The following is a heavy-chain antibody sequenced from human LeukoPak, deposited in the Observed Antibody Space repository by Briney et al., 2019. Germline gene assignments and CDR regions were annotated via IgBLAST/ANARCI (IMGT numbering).Heavy chain of an antibody. Sequence: SQTLSLTCAVSGGSINSGDNYWSWIRQPPGKGLEWLGFIYYRGTTYYNPSLKCRVSISIDTSRNQFSLKLNSVTAADTAVYYCARIEGNSGYGLSHFDYWGQGRLVTVSS. J-gene: IGHJ4*02. CDR2: IYYRGTT. V-gene: IGHV4-30-4*01. CDR3: ARIEGNSGYGLSHFDY. D-gene: IGHD3-10*01. CDR1: GGSINSGDNY.